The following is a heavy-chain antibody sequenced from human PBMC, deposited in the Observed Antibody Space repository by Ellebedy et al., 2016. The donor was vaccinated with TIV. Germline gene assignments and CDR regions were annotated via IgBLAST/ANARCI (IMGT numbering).Heavy chain of an antibody. V-gene: IGHV4-59*01. CDR1: GVSISSYY. J-gene: IGHJ4*02. Sequence: MPSETLSLTCNVSGVSISSYYWTWIRQPPGKGLEWIGYMYYIGRTNYNPSLKSRVTISVYPSKNQFSLNVNSVTAADTAVYYCARVGFEQWEIGDWGQGTLVTVSS. CDR2: MYYIGRT. CDR3: ARVGFEQWEIGD. D-gene: IGHD1-26*01.